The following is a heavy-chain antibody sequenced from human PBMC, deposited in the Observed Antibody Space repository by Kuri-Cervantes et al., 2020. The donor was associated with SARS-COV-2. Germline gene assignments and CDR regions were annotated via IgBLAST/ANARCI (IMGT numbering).Heavy chain of an antibody. D-gene: IGHD6-13*01. CDR1: GFTFSSYS. CDR2: ISSSSSYI. V-gene: IGHV3-21*01. J-gene: IGHJ4*02. Sequence: GGSLRLSCAASGFTFSSYSMNWVRQAPGKGLEWVSSISSSSSYIYYADSVKGRFSISRDNAKKSLSLQMNSLRADDTAVYYCARDTASGYFDYWGPGTLVTVSS. CDR3: ARDTASGYFDY.